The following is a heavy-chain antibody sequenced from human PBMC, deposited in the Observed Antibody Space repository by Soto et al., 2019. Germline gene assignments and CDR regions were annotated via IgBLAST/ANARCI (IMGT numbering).Heavy chain of an antibody. CDR3: ARGYGERKYYYYGMDV. V-gene: IGHV1-8*01. D-gene: IGHD4-17*01. Sequence: ASVKVSCKASGYTFTSYDINWVRQATGQGLEWIGWMNPNSGNTGYAQKFQGRVTMTRNTSISTAYMELSSLRSEDTAVYYCARGYGERKYYYYGMDVWGQGTTVTVSS. CDR2: MNPNSGNT. J-gene: IGHJ6*02. CDR1: GYTFTSYD.